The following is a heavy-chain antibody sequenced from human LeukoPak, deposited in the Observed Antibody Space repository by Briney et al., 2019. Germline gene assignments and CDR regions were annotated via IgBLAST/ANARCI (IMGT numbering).Heavy chain of an antibody. CDR1: GYTFTGYY. D-gene: IGHD5-24*01. CDR3: ARDGEMATIPVDY. V-gene: IGHV1-2*02. CDR2: INPNSGGT. J-gene: IGHJ4*02. Sequence: GASVKVSCKASGYTFTGYYMHWVRQAPGQGLEWMGWINPNSGGTNYAQKFQGRVTMTRDTSTSTVYMELSSLRSEDTAVYYCARDGEMATIPVDYWGQGTLVTVSS.